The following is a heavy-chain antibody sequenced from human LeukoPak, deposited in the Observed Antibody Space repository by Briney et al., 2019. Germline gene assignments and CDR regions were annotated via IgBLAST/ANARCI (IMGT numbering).Heavy chain of an antibody. CDR2: IYTSGST. D-gene: IGHD3-10*01. CDR3: ARAVHYSGTSDQYTGGWYYFDF. J-gene: IGHJ4*02. V-gene: IGHV4-4*07. CDR1: GGSISSYY. Sequence: SETLSLTCTVSGGSISSYYWSWIRQPAGKGLEWIGRIYTSGSTNSNPSLKSRATISVDMSRKHFFLDLSSVTAAVTAVYYCARAVHYSGTSDQYTGGWYYFDFWGQGTLVTVSS.